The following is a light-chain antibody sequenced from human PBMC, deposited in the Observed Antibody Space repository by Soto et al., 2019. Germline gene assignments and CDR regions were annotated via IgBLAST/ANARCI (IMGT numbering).Light chain of an antibody. V-gene: IGKV1-27*01. J-gene: IGKJ1*01. CDR3: QKYNSGPSN. CDR2: AAS. CDR1: QGISNY. Sequence: DIQMTQSPSSLSASVGARVTITCRARQGISNYLAWYQQKPGKGPQLLIYAASTFQSGVPSRFSGSGSGTDFTLANSSLQTEAVAAYYCQKYNSGPSNFGQGTKVEIK.